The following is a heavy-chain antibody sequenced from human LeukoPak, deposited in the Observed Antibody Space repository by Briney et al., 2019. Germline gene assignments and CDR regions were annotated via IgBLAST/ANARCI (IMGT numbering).Heavy chain of an antibody. J-gene: IGHJ6*02. CDR3: AAALTGYYYYYYGMDV. V-gene: IGHV1-58*02. D-gene: IGHD3-9*01. Sequence: SVKVSCKASGFTFTSSAMQWVRQARGQRLEWIGWIVVGSGNTNYAQKFQERVTITGDMSTSTAYMELSSLRSEDTAVYYCAAALTGYYYYYYGMDVWGQGTTVTVSS. CDR1: GFTFTSSA. CDR2: IVVGSGNT.